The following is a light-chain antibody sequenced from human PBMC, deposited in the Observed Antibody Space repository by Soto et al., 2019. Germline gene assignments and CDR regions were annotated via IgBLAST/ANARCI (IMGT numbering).Light chain of an antibody. CDR3: QHYNFWPHT. V-gene: IGKV3-15*01. Sequence: EILLTQSPATLAVSPGEGATLSCRASQSVRDNLDWYQQKPGQAPRLLIYHASTRTTGVPARFSGSGSGTEFTLTISSLQSEDVSVYFCQHYNFWPHTFGQGTKLEIK. J-gene: IGKJ2*01. CDR1: QSVRDN. CDR2: HAS.